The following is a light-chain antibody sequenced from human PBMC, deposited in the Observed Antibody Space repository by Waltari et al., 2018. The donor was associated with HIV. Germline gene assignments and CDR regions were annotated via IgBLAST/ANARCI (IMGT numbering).Light chain of an antibody. CDR2: EVN. J-gene: IGLJ1*01. CDR1: SSDVGSYNL. V-gene: IGLV2-23*02. Sequence: QSALTQPASVSGPPGQSITISCTGTSSDVGSYNLVSWYQQHPGKAPKLMIYEVNKRPSGVSNRFSGSKSGNTASLTISGLQAEDEADYYCCSYAGSPYVFGTGTKVTVL. CDR3: CSYAGSPYV.